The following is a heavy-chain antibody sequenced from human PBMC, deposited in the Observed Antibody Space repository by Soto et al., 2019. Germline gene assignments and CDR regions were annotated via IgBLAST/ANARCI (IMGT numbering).Heavy chain of an antibody. Sequence: GGSLRLSCAASGFTFDDYAMHWVRQAPGKGLEWVSGISWNSGSIGYADSVKGRFTISRDNAKNSLYLQMDSLRAEDTALYYCAKEAARYYYGMYVCGQGTTVTVSS. CDR1: GFTFDDYA. J-gene: IGHJ6*02. D-gene: IGHD5-18*01. CDR2: ISWNSGSI. CDR3: AKEAARYYYGMYV. V-gene: IGHV3-9*01.